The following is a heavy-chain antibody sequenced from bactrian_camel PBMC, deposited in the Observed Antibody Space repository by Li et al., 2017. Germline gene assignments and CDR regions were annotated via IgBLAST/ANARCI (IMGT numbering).Heavy chain of an antibody. V-gene: IGHV3S53*01. CDR3: KAEARSGVLSIMAALPCPSVV. J-gene: IGHJ4*01. D-gene: IGHD3*01. CDR1: GDTIGRYC. CDR2: IESDGST. Sequence: HVQLVESGGGSVQIGGSLRLSCVASGDTIGRYCMDWFRQIPDKEREGVAGIESDGSTSYADSVKGRFTVSQDSAKNTMYLQMNSLKPEDTAMYYRKAEARSGVLSIMAALPCPSVVWGQGTQVTVS.